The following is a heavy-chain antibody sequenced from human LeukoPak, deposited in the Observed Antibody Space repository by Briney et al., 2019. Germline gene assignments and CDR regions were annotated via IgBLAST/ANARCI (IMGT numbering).Heavy chain of an antibody. CDR3: ARDIGAARSDY. J-gene: IGHJ4*02. CDR2: IYYSGSA. D-gene: IGHD6-6*01. Sequence: SETLSLTCSLSGGSIISYYWSWIRQPPGKGLEWIGYIYYSGSAKYNPSLKSRVTISVDTSKNQFSLKLTSVTAADTAVYYCARDIGAARSDYWGQGTLVTVSS. V-gene: IGHV4-59*01. CDR1: GGSIISYY.